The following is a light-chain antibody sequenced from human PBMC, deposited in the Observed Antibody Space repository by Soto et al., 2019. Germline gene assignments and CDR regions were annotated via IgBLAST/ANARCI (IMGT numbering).Light chain of an antibody. CDR2: DVS. V-gene: IGLV2-11*01. Sequence: QSALTQPRSVSRSPGQSVTISCTGTSSDVGAYDYVSWYQQDPGKAPKVLIYDVSERPSGVPDRFSGSKSDNTASLTISGLQAEDEADYYCSSYAGSYTFVVFGGGTKVTVL. CDR3: SSYAGSYTFVV. CDR1: SSDVGAYDY. J-gene: IGLJ2*01.